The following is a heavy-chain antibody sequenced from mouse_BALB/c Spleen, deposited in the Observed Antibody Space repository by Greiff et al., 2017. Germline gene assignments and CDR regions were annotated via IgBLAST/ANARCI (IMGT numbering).Heavy chain of an antibody. Sequence: VQLQQSGAELVKPGASVKLSCTASGFNITDTYMHWVKQSPEQGLEWIGRIDPANGNTNYDQKFKDKATMTADTSSNTAYLQLSSLTSEDTAVYYCAPAMTIVAYWGQGTLVTVSA. CDR1: GFNITDTY. J-gene: IGHJ3*01. D-gene: IGHD2-3*01. V-gene: IGHV14-3*02. CDR3: APAMTIVAY. CDR2: IDPANGNT.